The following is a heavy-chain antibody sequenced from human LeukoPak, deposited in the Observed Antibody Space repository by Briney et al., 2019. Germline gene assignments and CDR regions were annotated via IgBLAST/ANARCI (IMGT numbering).Heavy chain of an antibody. D-gene: IGHD3-10*01. CDR2: INPNSGGT. CDR3: ARAHGSGSPIPDY. Sequence: ASVKVSCKASGYTLTAYYIHWVRQAPGQGLQWMGWINPNSGGTNYAQKFQGRVTMTRDTSISTAYMELSRLRSDDTAVYYCARAHGSGSPIPDYWGQGTLVTVSS. J-gene: IGHJ4*02. CDR1: GYTLTAYY. V-gene: IGHV1-2*02.